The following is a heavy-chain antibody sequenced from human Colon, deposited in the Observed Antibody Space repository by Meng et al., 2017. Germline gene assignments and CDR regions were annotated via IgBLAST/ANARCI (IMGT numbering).Heavy chain of an antibody. D-gene: IGHD3-16*01. CDR2: IYDNGYT. CDR1: GDSVTTTLSS. V-gene: IGHV4-30-2*06. J-gene: IGHJ4*02. CDR3: ARGYRGSTYFAY. Sequence: QVHLQESGPGLVKPSQTLSLTCAVSGDSVTTTLSSWSWIRQSPGKGLERIGNIYDNGYTYYSPSLRSRVTISVDRSNNQFSLNLNSVTAADTAVYFCARGYRGSTYFAYWGQGILVTVSS.